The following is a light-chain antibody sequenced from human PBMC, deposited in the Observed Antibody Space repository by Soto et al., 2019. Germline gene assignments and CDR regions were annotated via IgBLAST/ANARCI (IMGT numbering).Light chain of an antibody. J-gene: IGKJ4*01. CDR3: QQVKSFPLT. Sequence: IELTQSPPFLSASVGDRVTITCRADEGITTYLAWYQQQPGKAPKVLIYGASTLQNGVPPRFSGSGSGTEFTLTISSLQPEDFATYYCQQVKSFPLTFGGVTKVEVK. CDR2: GAS. V-gene: IGKV1-9*01. CDR1: EGITTY.